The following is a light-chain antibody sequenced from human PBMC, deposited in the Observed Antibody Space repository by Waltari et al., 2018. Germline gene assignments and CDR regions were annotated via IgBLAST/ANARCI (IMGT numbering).Light chain of an antibody. CDR3: SSRNGRANQVV. J-gene: IGLJ3*02. Sequence: SSELTQDPAVSVALGQTVRITCPGDSLRTSYASWYQLKPGQAPWLVICGKDKRPSGIPDRISGYSSGATSSLTITGAQAEDEADYYCSSRNGRANQVVFAGGTKVTVL. CDR1: SLRTSY. CDR2: GKD. V-gene: IGLV3-19*01.